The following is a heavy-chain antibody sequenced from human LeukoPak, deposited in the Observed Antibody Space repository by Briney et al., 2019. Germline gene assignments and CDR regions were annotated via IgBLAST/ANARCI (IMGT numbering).Heavy chain of an antibody. Sequence: QSGGSLRLSCAAPGFTFSRFWMNWVRQAPGRGLEWVANIDQSGGRNNYVDSVKGRFTISRDNAKNSLFLEMSSLRADDTAVYFCARDVEGGTFDIWGQGTTVTVSS. D-gene: IGHD3-16*01. V-gene: IGHV3-7*05. CDR1: GFTFSRFW. J-gene: IGHJ3*02. CDR2: IDQSGGRN. CDR3: ARDVEGGTFDI.